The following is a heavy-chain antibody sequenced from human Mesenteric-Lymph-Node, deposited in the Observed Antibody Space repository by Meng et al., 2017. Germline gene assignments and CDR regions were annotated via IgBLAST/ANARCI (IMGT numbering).Heavy chain of an antibody. V-gene: IGHV4-30-4*01. Sequence: QVQLQESGPGLVKPSQTLSLTCTVSGGSISSGDYYWSWIRQPPGKGLEWIGYIYYSGSTYYNPSLKSRVTISMGKSNNQLSLKLNSVTAADTAVYYCATQESRDGHNPYWGQGTLVTVSS. CDR2: IYYSGST. J-gene: IGHJ4*02. CDR1: GGSISSGDYY. D-gene: IGHD5-24*01. CDR3: ATQESRDGHNPY.